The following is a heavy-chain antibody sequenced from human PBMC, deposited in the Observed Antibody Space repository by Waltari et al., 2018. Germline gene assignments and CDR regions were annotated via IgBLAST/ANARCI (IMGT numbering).Heavy chain of an antibody. D-gene: IGHD6-13*01. CDR2: IYYSGST. J-gene: IGHJ6*02. V-gene: IGHV4-39*01. CDR1: GGSISSSSYY. Sequence: QLQLQESGPGLVKPSETLSLTCTVSGGSISSSSYYWGWIRQPPGKGLEWIGSIYYSGSTYYNPSLKSRVTISVDTSKNQFSLKLSSVTAADTAVYYCARQQQLWYYGMDVWGQGTTVTVSS. CDR3: ARQQQLWYYGMDV.